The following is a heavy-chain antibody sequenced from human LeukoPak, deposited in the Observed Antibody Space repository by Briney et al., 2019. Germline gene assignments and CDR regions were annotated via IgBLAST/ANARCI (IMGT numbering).Heavy chain of an antibody. CDR3: ARELNRDGFDP. Sequence: PVKVSCKASGGTFSSYAISWVRQAPGQGLEWMGGIIPIFGTANYAQKFQGRVTMTRITSISTVYMELSSLRSEDTAVYYCARELNRDGFDPWGQGTLVTVSS. V-gene: IGHV1-69*05. D-gene: IGHD1-14*01. J-gene: IGHJ5*02. CDR2: IIPIFGTA. CDR1: GGTFSSYA.